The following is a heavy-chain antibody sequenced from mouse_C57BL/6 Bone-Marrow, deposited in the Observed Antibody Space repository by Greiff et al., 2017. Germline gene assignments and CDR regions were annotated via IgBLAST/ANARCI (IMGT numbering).Heavy chain of an antibody. CDR2: IYPGDGDT. CDR3: ARPIYYYGSTWFAY. Sequence: VQVVESGPELVKPGASVKISCKASGYAFSSSWMNWVKQRPGKGLEWIGRIYPGDGDTNYNGKFKGKATLTADKSSSTAYMQLSSLTSEDSAVYFCARPIYYYGSTWFAYWGQGTLVTVSA. CDR1: GYAFSSSW. V-gene: IGHV1-82*01. J-gene: IGHJ3*01. D-gene: IGHD1-1*01.